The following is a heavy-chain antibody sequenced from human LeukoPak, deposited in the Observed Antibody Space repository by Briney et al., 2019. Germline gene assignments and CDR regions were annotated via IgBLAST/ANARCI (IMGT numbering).Heavy chain of an antibody. D-gene: IGHD6-19*01. CDR1: GYTFTSYY. Sequence: ASVKVSCKASGYTFTSYYMHWVRQAPGQGLEWMGIINPSGGSTGYAQKFQGRVTMTRDMSTSTVYMELSSLRSEDTAVYYCARDPNSSGWYQMGNLDYWGQGTLVTVSS. CDR3: ARDPNSSGWYQMGNLDY. CDR2: INPSGGST. J-gene: IGHJ4*02. V-gene: IGHV1-46*01.